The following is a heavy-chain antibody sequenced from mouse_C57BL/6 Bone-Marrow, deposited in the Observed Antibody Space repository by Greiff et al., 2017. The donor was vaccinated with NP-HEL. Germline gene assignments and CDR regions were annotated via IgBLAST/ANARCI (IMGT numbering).Heavy chain of an antibody. CDR3: ARNTRLYAMDY. Sequence: QVQLQQSGPGLVQPSQSLSITCTVSGFSLTSYGVHWVRQSPGKGLEWLGVIWSGGSTDYNAAFIYRLSISKDNSKSQVFFKMNSLQADDTAIYYCARNTRLYAMDYWGQGTSVTVSS. CDR2: IWSGGST. V-gene: IGHV2-2*01. CDR1: GFSLTSYG. J-gene: IGHJ4*01.